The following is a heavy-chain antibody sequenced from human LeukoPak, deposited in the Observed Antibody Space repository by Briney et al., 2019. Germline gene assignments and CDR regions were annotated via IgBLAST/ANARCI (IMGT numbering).Heavy chain of an antibody. CDR2: IYTSGST. CDR1: GGSISSGSYY. D-gene: IGHD1-1*01. V-gene: IGHV4-61*02. Sequence: SQALSLTCTVSGGSISSGSYYWSWIRQPAGKGLEWIGRIYTSGSTNYNPSLKGRVTISVDTSKNQFSLKLSSVTAADTAVYYCARERGGQLERFDAFDIWGQGTMVTVSS. CDR3: ARERGGQLERFDAFDI. J-gene: IGHJ3*02.